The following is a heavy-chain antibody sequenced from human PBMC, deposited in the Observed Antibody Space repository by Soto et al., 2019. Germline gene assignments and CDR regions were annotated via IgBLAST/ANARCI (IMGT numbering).Heavy chain of an antibody. J-gene: IGHJ6*02. CDR2: VYHTGRT. CDR3: ARENYGVYEHIKSPRYFYYGMDI. D-gene: IGHD5-12*01. V-gene: IGHV4-59*01. Sequence: SETLSLTCRVFGDSISSFYWTWIRQSPGKGLEWIGNVYHTGRTSYNPSLASRVTISVDVSKTQFSLRLSSVTAADTAIYYCARENYGVYEHIKSPRYFYYGMDIWGQGTMVTVSS. CDR1: GDSISSFY.